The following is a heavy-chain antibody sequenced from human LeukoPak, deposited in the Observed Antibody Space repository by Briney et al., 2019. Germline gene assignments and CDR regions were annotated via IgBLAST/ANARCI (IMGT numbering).Heavy chain of an antibody. V-gene: IGHV1-2*02. D-gene: IGHD3-10*01. CDR2: INPHSGGK. Sequence: ASVTVSCKASGYTFTDYYILWVRQAPGQGLEWMGWINPHSGGKNYAQKSQDRVTMTRDTSINTAFMELSRLTSDDTAVYYCARDDGSRSGAIDYWGQGTLVTVSS. J-gene: IGHJ4*02. CDR1: GYTFTDYY. CDR3: ARDDGSRSGAIDY.